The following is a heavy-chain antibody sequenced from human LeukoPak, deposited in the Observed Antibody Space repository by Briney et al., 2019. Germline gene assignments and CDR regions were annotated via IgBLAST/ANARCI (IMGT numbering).Heavy chain of an antibody. J-gene: IGHJ3*02. V-gene: IGHV1-18*01. CDR1: GYTFTSYG. CDR3: ARDSDNWNEFNAFDI. D-gene: IGHD1-1*01. CDR2: ISSYNGNT. Sequence: ASVKVSCKASGYTFTSYGFSLVRQAPGQGVAWMGWISSYNGNTNYAQNLQGRVTTTTDTSTSTGYMELRSLRSDDTAVYYCARDSDNWNEFNAFDIWGQGTMVTVSS.